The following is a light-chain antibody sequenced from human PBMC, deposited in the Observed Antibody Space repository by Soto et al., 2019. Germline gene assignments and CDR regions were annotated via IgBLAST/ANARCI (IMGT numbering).Light chain of an antibody. J-gene: IGLJ1*01. CDR2: GNS. Sequence: QSVLTQPPSVSGAPGQRVTISCTGSSSNIGAGYDVHWYQQLPGTAPKLLIYGNSNRPSGVPDRFSGSKSGTSASLAITGLKAEDEADYYCQSYDSSLSGRVFGTGTQLTVL. CDR3: QSYDSSLSGRV. CDR1: SSNIGAGYD. V-gene: IGLV1-40*01.